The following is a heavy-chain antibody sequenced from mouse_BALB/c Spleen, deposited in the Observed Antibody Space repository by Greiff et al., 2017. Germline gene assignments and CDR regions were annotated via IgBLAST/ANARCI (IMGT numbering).Heavy chain of an antibody. Sequence: EVKLMESGPELEKPGASVKISCKASGYSFTGYNMNWVKQSNGKSLEWIGNIDPYYGGTSYNQKFKGKATLTVDKSSSTAYMQLKSLTSEDSAVYYCARSDYGSSLYAMDYWGQGTSVTVSS. D-gene: IGHD1-1*01. CDR1: GYSFTGYN. CDR2: IDPYYGGT. CDR3: ARSDYGSSLYAMDY. J-gene: IGHJ4*01. V-gene: IGHV1-39*01.